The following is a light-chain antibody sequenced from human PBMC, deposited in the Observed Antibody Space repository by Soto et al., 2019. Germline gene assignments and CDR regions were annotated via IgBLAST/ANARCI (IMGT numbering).Light chain of an antibody. CDR3: QQYNTWPPIT. V-gene: IGKV3-15*01. CDR2: GAS. Sequence: ENVLTQSPGTLSLSPGERATLSCRASQSVSSYLAWYQQKPGQAPRLLVYGASTRATGLPARFSGSGSGTDFTLTISSLQSEDFAVYYCQQYNTWPPITFGQGTRLEIK. J-gene: IGKJ5*01. CDR1: QSVSSY.